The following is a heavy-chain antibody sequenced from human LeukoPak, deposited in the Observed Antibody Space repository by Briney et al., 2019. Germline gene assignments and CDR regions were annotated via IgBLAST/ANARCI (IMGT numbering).Heavy chain of an antibody. D-gene: IGHD6-13*01. CDR2: TYYRSKWYN. CDR1: GDSVSITSDA. Sequence: SQTLSLTCAVSGDSVSITSDAWTWIRQSPSRGLEWRGRTYYRSKWYNEYAASVKGRITINPDTSKNQFSLQLNSVTAEDSAVYYCARSAAGTVDYWGQGTLVTVSS. CDR3: ARSAAGTVDY. V-gene: IGHV6-1*01. J-gene: IGHJ4*02.